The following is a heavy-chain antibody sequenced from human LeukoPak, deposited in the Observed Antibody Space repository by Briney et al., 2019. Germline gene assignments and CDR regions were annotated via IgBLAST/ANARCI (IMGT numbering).Heavy chain of an antibody. CDR2: LSDTGTT. CDR3: ARRDHTGRSHAWFDP. D-gene: IGHD1-14*01. Sequence: KPSETLSLTCTVSGGSVSAISHCWDCVRPPPGQGLEWVVSLSDTGTTYYNPSLESRVTMSVDTSKNQFSLKLSSVTAADTAVCYCARRDHTGRSHAWFDPWGQGTLVTVSS. CDR1: GGSVSAISHC. J-gene: IGHJ5*02. V-gene: IGHV4-39*01.